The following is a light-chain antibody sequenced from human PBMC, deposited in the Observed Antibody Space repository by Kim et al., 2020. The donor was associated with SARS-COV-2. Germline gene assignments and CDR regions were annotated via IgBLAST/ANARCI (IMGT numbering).Light chain of an antibody. V-gene: IGKV1D-13*01. CDR2: DAS. Sequence: AIQLTQSPSSLSASVGDRVTITCRASQGIISALAWYQQKPGKPPKVLIYDASSLQSGVPSRFSGRGSGTDFTLTISSLQPEDFATYYCQQFNNYPLTFGGGTKVEIK. CDR1: QGIISA. CDR3: QQFNNYPLT. J-gene: IGKJ4*01.